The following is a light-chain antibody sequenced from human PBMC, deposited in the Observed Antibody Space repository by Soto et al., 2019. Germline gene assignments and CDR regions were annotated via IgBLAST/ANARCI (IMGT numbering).Light chain of an antibody. J-gene: IGLJ1*01. CDR2: QVT. V-gene: IGLV2-14*01. CDR3: TSFSSSTSLYV. CDR1: TRDIAGYNY. Sequence: QSALTQPASVSGSLGQSITISCTGTTRDIAGYNYISWYQQLPGKAPKLMIYQVTIRPSGISNRFSGSKSGNTASLTISGLQAKDEADYYCTSFSSSTSLYVFGTGTKLTVL.